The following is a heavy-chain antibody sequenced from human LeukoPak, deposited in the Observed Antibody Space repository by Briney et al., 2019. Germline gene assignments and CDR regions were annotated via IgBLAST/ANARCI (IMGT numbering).Heavy chain of an antibody. CDR1: GFTFSSFG. Sequence: GGSLRLSCVGSGFTFSSFGMNWIRQAPGKGLEWVSAISGSGGSTYYADSVKGRFTISRDNSKNTLYLQMNSLRAEDTAVYYCAKDQTLPVPYYFDYWGQGTLVTVSS. D-gene: IGHD1-14*01. CDR3: AKDQTLPVPYYFDY. J-gene: IGHJ4*02. V-gene: IGHV3-23*01. CDR2: ISGSGGST.